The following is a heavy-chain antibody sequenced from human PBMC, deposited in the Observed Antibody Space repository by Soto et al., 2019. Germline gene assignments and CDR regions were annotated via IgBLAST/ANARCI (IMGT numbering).Heavy chain of an antibody. CDR2: IIPIFGTA. Sequence: GASVKFSSKAPGGTLSCYAISWVRQANGQGLEWRGGIIPIFGTANYAQKFQGRVTISVDTSKNQFSLKLSSVTAADTAVYYCARDRGSYYYDSSGYYRDLSLVYWGQGTLVTVSS. CDR1: GGTLSCYA. J-gene: IGHJ4*02. D-gene: IGHD3-22*01. V-gene: IGHV1-69*06. CDR3: ARDRGSYYYDSSGYYRDLSLVY.